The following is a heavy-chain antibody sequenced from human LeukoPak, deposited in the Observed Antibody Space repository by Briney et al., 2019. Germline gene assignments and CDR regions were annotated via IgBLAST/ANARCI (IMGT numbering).Heavy chain of an antibody. CDR1: GYTFTGYY. Sequence: ASVKVSCKASGYTFTGYYIHWVRQAPGQGLEWMGWINPNSGGTNYAQKFQGRVTMTRDTSISTAYMELSRLRSDDTAVYYCARLIRGLLRLSDIWGQGTMVTVSS. J-gene: IGHJ3*02. V-gene: IGHV1-2*02. D-gene: IGHD2-15*01. CDR2: INPNSGGT. CDR3: ARLIRGLLRLSDI.